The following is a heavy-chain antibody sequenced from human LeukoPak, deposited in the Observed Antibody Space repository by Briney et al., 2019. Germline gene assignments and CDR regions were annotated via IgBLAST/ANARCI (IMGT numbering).Heavy chain of an antibody. CDR3: ARGIYYEYAFDI. CDR1: GGSISSYY. Sequence: SETLSLTCTVSGGSISSYYWSWIRQPPGKGLEWIGYIYYSGSTNYNPSLKSRVTISVDTSKNQFSLKLSSVTAADTAVYYCARGIYYEYAFDIWGQGTMVTVSS. D-gene: IGHD1-26*01. V-gene: IGHV4-59*01. J-gene: IGHJ3*02. CDR2: IYYSGST.